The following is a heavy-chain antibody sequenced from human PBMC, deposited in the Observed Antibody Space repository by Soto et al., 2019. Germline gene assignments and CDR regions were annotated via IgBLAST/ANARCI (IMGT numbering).Heavy chain of an antibody. V-gene: IGHV4-31*11. D-gene: IGHD1-1*01. CDR1: GGCLRSATYY. CDR3: AREETGNDALDI. CDR2: FYHSGST. Sequence: SETLSLTCAVSGGCLRSATYYWSWIRQHPGKGLEWIGYFYHSGSTYYKPSLRSRVTISLDTSKNQFSLNLRSVTDADTAIYYCAREETGNDALDIWGQGTLVTVSS. J-gene: IGHJ3*02.